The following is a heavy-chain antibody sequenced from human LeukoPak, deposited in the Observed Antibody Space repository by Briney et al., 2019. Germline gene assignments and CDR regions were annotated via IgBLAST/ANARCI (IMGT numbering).Heavy chain of an antibody. V-gene: IGHV4-59*08. CDR2: INSRGSD. CDR1: GASISPYY. J-gene: IGHJ4*02. CDR3: TRHSAGGWDYFEY. Sequence: SETLSLTCTVSGASISPYYWSWIRQPPGKGLEWIGYINSRGSDTYNPSLKSRVTISVDTSKIQFSLRLRSVTAADTAVYYCTRHSAGGWDYFEYWGQGTLVTVSS. D-gene: IGHD6-19*01.